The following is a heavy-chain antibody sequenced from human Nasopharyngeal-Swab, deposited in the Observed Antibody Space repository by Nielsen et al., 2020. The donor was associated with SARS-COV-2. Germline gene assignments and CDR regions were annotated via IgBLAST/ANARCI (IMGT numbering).Heavy chain of an antibody. V-gene: IGHV4-34*01. D-gene: IGHD3-10*01. CDR2: INHSGST. Sequence: WIRQPPGKGLEWIGEINHSGSTNYNPSLKSRVTISVDTSKNQFSLKLSSVTAADTAVYYCARGLPMVRGVIRTSRFDPWGQGTLVTVSS. J-gene: IGHJ5*02. CDR3: ARGLPMVRGVIRTSRFDP.